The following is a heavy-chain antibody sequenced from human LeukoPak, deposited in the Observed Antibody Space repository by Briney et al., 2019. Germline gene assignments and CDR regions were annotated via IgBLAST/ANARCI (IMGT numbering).Heavy chain of an antibody. CDR1: GFTFNSYS. Sequence: GGSLRLSCAASGFTFNSYSMNWVRQAPGKGLEWVSSISSSSSYIYYADSVKGRFTISRDNAKNSLYLQMNSLRAEDTAVYYCARGYYGSGSLFDYWGQGTLVTVSS. D-gene: IGHD3-10*01. J-gene: IGHJ4*02. CDR2: ISSSSSYI. V-gene: IGHV3-21*01. CDR3: ARGYYGSGSLFDY.